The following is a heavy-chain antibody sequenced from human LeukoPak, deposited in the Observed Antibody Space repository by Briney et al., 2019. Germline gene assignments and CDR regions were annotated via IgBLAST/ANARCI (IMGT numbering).Heavy chain of an antibody. Sequence: GEALKTSCKGSGYSFTSYWIGWVRQMPGKGLELMGIIYPGYSDTRYSPSFQGHVTISADKSISTAYLQWSSLKASDTAMYYCARPAGAVAGNDAFDIWGQGTMVTVSS. CDR1: GYSFTSYW. CDR2: IYPGYSDT. CDR3: ARPAGAVAGNDAFDI. J-gene: IGHJ3*02. D-gene: IGHD6-19*01. V-gene: IGHV5-51*01.